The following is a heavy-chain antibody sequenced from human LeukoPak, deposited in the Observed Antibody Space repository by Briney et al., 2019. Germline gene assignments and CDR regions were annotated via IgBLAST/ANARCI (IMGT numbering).Heavy chain of an antibody. J-gene: IGHJ4*02. D-gene: IGHD3-9*01. V-gene: IGHV3-7*01. Sequence: GGSLRLSCAASRFIFSSYWMSWVRQAPAKGLEWVAKIKEDGSEKYYVDSVKGRFTISRDNAKNSLYLQMSSLRAEDTAVYYCARGLVPPDYWGQGTLVTVSS. CDR1: RFIFSSYW. CDR3: ARGLVPPDY. CDR2: IKEDGSEK.